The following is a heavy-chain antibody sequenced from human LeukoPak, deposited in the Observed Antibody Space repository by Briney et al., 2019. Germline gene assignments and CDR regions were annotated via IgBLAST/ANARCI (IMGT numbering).Heavy chain of an antibody. D-gene: IGHD3-22*01. Sequence: SVKVSCKASGGTFSSYAISWVRQAPGQGLEWMGRIIPILGIANYAQKFQGRVTITADKSTSTAYMELSSLRSEDTAVYYCASGYYDSSGYYFCYWGQGTLVTVSS. CDR3: ASGYYDSSGYYFCY. CDR1: GGTFSSYA. J-gene: IGHJ4*02. CDR2: IIPILGIA. V-gene: IGHV1-69*04.